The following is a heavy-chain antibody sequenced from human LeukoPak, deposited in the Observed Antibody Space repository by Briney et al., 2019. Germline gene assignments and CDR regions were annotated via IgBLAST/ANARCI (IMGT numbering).Heavy chain of an antibody. D-gene: IGHD3-10*01. CDR2: INPNSGGT. V-gene: IGHV1-2*02. CDR1: GYTFTGYY. CDR3: AREDPNYYGSGSYSY. Sequence: ASVKVSCKASGYTFTGYYMHWVRQAPGQGLEWMGWINPNSGGTNYAQKFQGRVTMTRDTSISTAYMELSRLRPDDTAVYYCAREDPNYYGSGSYSYWGQGTLVTVSS. J-gene: IGHJ4*02.